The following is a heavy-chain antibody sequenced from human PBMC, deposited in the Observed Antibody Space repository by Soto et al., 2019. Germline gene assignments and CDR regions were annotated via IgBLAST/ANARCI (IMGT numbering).Heavy chain of an antibody. CDR2: INPSGGGT. D-gene: IGHD6-19*01. V-gene: IGHV1-46*01. CDR3: ARGAAVAGGHNCFDP. CDR1: LYTFIIYY. J-gene: IGHJ5*02. Sequence: SFNFSFNLSLYTFIIYYIHCVRQAPVQWLVWMLIINPSGGGTTYAQKFQGRVTMTRDTSTRKVYMQLRRLRSEDTAVYYCARGAAVAGGHNCFDPWGQGTLVTVSS.